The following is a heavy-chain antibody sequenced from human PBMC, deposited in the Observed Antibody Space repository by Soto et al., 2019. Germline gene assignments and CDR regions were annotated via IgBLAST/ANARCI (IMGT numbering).Heavy chain of an antibody. Sequence: QVQLVQSGAEVKKPGASVKVSCKASGYTFTSYGISWVRQAPGQGLEWMGWISAYNGNTNYAQKLQGRVTMTTDTPTSTAYMGLRSLRSDDTAAYYCARSSGSAYWFDPWAQGTLVTVSS. CDR3: ARSSGSAYWFDP. V-gene: IGHV1-18*01. CDR2: ISAYNGNT. CDR1: GYTFTSYG. D-gene: IGHD6-6*01. J-gene: IGHJ5*02.